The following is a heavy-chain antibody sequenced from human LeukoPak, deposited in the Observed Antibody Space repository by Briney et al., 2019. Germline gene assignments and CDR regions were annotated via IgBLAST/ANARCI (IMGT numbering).Heavy chain of an antibody. CDR2: INAGNGNT. D-gene: IGHD5-18*01. CDR3: ARGVGYNYGLYYQYGMDV. Sequence: GASVKVSCKASGYTFTSYAMHWVRQAPGQRLEWMGWINAGNGNTKYSQNFQGRVTITRDTSASTAYMELSSLRSEDTAVYYCARGVGYNYGLYYQYGMDVWGQGTTVTVSS. CDR1: GYTFTSYA. V-gene: IGHV1-3*01. J-gene: IGHJ6*02.